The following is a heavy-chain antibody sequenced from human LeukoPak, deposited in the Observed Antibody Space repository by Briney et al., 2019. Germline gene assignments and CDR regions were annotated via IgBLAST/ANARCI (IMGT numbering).Heavy chain of an antibody. D-gene: IGHD2-15*01. CDR2: INSDGSTT. Sequence: GGSLRLSCAASGFTFSSYWMHWVRQPPGKGLVWVSRINSDGSTTNYADSVRGRFTISRDNAENTLYLQMNSLRVEDTAVYYCTRRVSATRWFDPWGQGTLVTVSS. CDR1: GFTFSSYW. V-gene: IGHV3-74*01. CDR3: TRRVSATRWFDP. J-gene: IGHJ5*02.